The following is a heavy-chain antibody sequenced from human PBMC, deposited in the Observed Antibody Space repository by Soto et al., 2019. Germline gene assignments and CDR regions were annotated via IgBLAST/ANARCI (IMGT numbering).Heavy chain of an antibody. CDR3: FAGTFADGEVFDY. D-gene: IGHD1-1*01. CDR1: GYTFTGYD. CDR2: INPNSGGT. Sequence: ASVKVSCKSSGYTFTGYDMHWVRQAPGQGLEWMGWINPNSGGTNYAQKFQGRVTMTRDTSISTAYMELSRLRSDDTAVYYCFAGTFADGEVFDYWGQGTLVTVSS. V-gene: IGHV1-2*02. J-gene: IGHJ4*02.